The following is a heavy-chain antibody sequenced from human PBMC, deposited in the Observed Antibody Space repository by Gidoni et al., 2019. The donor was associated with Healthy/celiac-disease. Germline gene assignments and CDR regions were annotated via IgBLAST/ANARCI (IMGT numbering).Heavy chain of an antibody. J-gene: IGHJ3*02. Sequence: QVQLVESGGGLVQPGRSLRLSCAASGFTFSRYGMHWVRQAQGKGLEWVAVIRYDGSNKYYADSLKVLFTISRDNSKNTLYLQMNSLRAEDTAVYYCAREGYYVWGSYRGDPDAFDIWGQGTMVTVSS. CDR1: GFTFSRYG. CDR2: IRYDGSNK. V-gene: IGHV3-33*01. CDR3: AREGYYVWGSYRGDPDAFDI. D-gene: IGHD3-16*02.